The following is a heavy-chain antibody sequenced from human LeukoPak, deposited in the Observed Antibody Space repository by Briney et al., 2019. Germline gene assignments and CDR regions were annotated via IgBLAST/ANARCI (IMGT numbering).Heavy chain of an antibody. Sequence: GGSLRLSCAASGFTFSSYGMHWVRQAPGKGLEWVAVISYDGSNKYYADSVKGRFTISRDNSKNTLYLQMNSLRAEDTAVYYCARAAGGTAMVTLTGYWGQGTLVTVSS. CDR2: ISYDGSNK. CDR3: ARAAGGTAMVTLTGY. V-gene: IGHV3-30*03. D-gene: IGHD5-18*01. CDR1: GFTFSSYG. J-gene: IGHJ4*02.